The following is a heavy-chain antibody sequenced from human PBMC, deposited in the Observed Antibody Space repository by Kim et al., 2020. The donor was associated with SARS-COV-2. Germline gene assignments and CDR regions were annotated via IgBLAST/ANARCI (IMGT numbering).Heavy chain of an antibody. Sequence: YCRGSVRGRFTISRDKDKNSLYLQMNSLRAEDTAVYYCARGPNYSPFDYWGQGTLVTVSS. J-gene: IGHJ4*02. CDR3: ARGPNYSPFDY. V-gene: IGHV3-48*03. D-gene: IGHD4-4*01.